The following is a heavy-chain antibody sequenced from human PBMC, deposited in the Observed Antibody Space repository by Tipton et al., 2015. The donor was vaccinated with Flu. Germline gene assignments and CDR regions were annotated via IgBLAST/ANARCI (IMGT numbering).Heavy chain of an antibody. CDR3: ARGDSFGV. J-gene: IGHJ3*01. Sequence: VQLVQSGAEVKKPGESLKISCKLSGQTFSDFWIGWVRQMPGKGLGWMGVIYPGDSKTIYRPSFQGLVTFSVDKSIDTAYLQWSSLKASDTAMYYCARGDSFGVWGQGTLVTVSS. CDR1: GQTFSDFW. V-gene: IGHV5-51*01. CDR2: IYPGDSKT.